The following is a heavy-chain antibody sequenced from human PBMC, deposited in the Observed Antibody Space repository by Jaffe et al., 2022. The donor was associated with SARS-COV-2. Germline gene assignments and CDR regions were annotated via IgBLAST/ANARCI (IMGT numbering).Heavy chain of an antibody. CDR2: IDTSSGTI. D-gene: IGHD2-2*01. V-gene: IGHV3-48*01. J-gene: IGHJ4*02. CDR3: ARDLRYCSSTSCHGIDY. CDR1: GFTFSSYS. Sequence: EVQLVESGGGLVQPGGSLRLSCGASGFTFSSYSMNWVRQAPGKGLEWVSYIDTSSGTIYYADSVKGRFTISRDNAKNSLYLQMNSLRAEDTAVYYCARDLRYCSSTSCHGIDYWGQGTLVTVSS.